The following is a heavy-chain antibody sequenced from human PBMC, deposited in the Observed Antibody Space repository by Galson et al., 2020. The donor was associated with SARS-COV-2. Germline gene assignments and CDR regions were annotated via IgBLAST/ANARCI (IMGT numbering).Heavy chain of an antibody. V-gene: IGHV4-38-2*02. CDR3: ARFLPAAAPFDY. J-gene: IGHJ4*02. D-gene: IGHD2-2*01. CDR1: GYSFSSCYY. CDR2: IYHSGST. Sequence: SETLSLTCTVSGYSFSSCYYWCWLQQPPEKVLECIGSIYHSGSTYYNPSLKSRVTISVDTSKNQFSLKLSSVTAADTAVYYCARFLPAAAPFDYWGQGTLVPVSS.